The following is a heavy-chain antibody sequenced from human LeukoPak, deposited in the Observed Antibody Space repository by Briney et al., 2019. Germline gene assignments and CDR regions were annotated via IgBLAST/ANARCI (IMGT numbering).Heavy chain of an antibody. V-gene: IGHV4-39*01. J-gene: IGHJ6*03. Sequence: SETLSLTCTVSGGSIRSSSYYWGWIRQPPGKGLEWIGSIHYSGSTDYNPSLKSRVTISVETSKNQFSLKLSSVTAADTAVYYCAKGYGWEASYYYYYMDVWGKGTTVTISS. D-gene: IGHD1-26*01. CDR3: AKGYGWEASYYYYYMDV. CDR1: GGSIRSSSYY. CDR2: IHYSGST.